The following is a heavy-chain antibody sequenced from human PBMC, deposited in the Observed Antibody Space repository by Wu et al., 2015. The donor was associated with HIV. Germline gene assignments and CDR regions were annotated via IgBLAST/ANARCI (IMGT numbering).Heavy chain of an antibody. CDR2: IYYSGST. Sequence: QVQLQESGPGLVKPSETLSLTCTVSGGSISSHYWSWIRQPPGKGLEWIGYIYYSGSTNYNPSLKSRVTISVDTSKNQFSLKLSSVTAADTAVYYCAREYCSSTSCYPEWFDPWGQGTLVTASS. CDR3: AREYCSSTSCYPEWFDP. D-gene: IGHD2-2*01. J-gene: IGHJ5*02. CDR1: GGSISSHY. V-gene: IGHV4-59*11.